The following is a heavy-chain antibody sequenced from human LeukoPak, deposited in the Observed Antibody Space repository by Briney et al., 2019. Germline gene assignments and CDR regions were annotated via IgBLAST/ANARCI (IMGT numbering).Heavy chain of an antibody. V-gene: IGHV3-74*01. CDR3: ARRGYSGYGPSWFDY. CDR1: GFTFSSYW. Sequence: PGGSLRLSCAASGFTFSSYWMHWVRQAPGKGLVWVSRINSDGSSTSYADSVKGRFTISRDSAKNTLYLQMNSLRAEDTAVYYCARRGYSGYGPSWFDYWGQGTLVTVSS. J-gene: IGHJ4*02. D-gene: IGHD5-12*01. CDR2: INSDGSST.